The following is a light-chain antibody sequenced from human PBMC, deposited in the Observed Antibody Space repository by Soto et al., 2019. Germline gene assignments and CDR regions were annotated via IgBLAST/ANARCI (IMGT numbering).Light chain of an antibody. CDR2: GAS. J-gene: IGKJ1*01. V-gene: IGKV3-15*01. CDR3: QQYNNWPQT. CDR1: QSVSSN. Sequence: EIVMTQSPATLSVSPGERATLSCRASQSVSSNLAWSQQKPGQAPRLIIYGASTRATGIPARFSGSGSGTEFPLTISRLQSEDFAVDYCQQYNNWPQTFGQGTKGEIK.